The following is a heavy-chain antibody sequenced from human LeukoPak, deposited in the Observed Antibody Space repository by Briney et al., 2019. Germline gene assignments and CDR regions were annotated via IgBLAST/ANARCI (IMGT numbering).Heavy chain of an antibody. CDR3: ARLSVAVDRNWFDP. CDR2: IYYSGST. J-gene: IGHJ5*02. D-gene: IGHD6-19*01. CDR1: GGSISSYY. V-gene: IGHV4-59*08. Sequence: SETLSLTCTVSGGSISSYYWSWIRQPPVKGLEWIGYIYYSGSTNYNPSFKSRVTISVDTSKNQFSLKLSSVTAADTAVYYCARLSVAVDRNWFDPWGQGTLVTVSS.